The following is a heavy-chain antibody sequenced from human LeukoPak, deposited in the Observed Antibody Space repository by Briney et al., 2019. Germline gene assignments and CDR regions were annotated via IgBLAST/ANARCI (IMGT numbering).Heavy chain of an antibody. J-gene: IGHJ6*03. V-gene: IGHV1-69*05. CDR1: GGTFRTYS. Sequence: SVKVSCKASGGTFRTYSVTWVRQAPGQGLEWMGGMIPIFGTPNYAQKFQGRVKVTTDDATGTAYMELSSLMSEDTAIYYCARVDRYHFYLDVWGKGTPVTVSS. CDR3: ARVDRYHFYLDV. CDR2: MIPIFGTP.